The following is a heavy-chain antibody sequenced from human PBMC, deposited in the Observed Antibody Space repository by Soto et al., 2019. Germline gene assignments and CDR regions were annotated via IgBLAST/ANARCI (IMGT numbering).Heavy chain of an antibody. CDR3: AREGGVTIFGVVEYYGMDV. V-gene: IGHV4-31*03. Sequence: SETLSLTCTVSGGSISSGGYYWSWIRQHPGKGLEWIGYIYYSGSTYYNPSLKSRVTISVDTSKNQFSLKLSSVTAADTAVYYCAREGGVTIFGVVEYYGMDVWGQETTVTVSS. CDR2: IYYSGST. D-gene: IGHD3-3*01. CDR1: GGSISSGGYY. J-gene: IGHJ6*02.